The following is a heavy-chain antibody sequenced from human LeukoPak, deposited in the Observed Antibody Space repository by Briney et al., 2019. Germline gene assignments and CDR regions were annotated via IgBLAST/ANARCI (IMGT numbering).Heavy chain of an antibody. D-gene: IGHD6-19*01. J-gene: IGHJ4*02. CDR2: ISSSSSTI. Sequence: PGGSLRLSCAASGFTFSSYSMNWVRQAPGKGLEWVSYISSSSSTIYYADSVKGGFTISRDNAKNSLYLHMNSLRDEDTAVYYCAREPTEQWLVFKGVYFDYWGQGTLVTVSS. CDR3: AREPTEQWLVFKGVYFDY. V-gene: IGHV3-48*02. CDR1: GFTFSSYS.